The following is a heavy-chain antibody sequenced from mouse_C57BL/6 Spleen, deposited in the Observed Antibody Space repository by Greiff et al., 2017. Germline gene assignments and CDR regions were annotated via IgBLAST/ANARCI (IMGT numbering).Heavy chain of an antibody. CDR3: ARVRSIDY. CDR1: GFTFSSYA. V-gene: IGHV5-4*03. J-gene: IGHJ4*01. Sequence: EVKLVESGGGLVKPGGSLKLSCAASGFTFSSYAMSWVRPTPEKRLEWVATLSDGGSYTYYPDNVKGRFTISRDNAKNNLYLQMSHLKSEDTAMYYCARVRSIDYWGQGTSVTVSS. CDR2: LSDGGSYT.